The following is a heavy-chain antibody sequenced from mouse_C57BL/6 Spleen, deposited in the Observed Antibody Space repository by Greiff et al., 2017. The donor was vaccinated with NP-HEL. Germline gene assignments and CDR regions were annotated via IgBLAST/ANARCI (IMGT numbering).Heavy chain of an antibody. CDR2: IDPENGDT. Sequence: VQLQQSGAELVRPGASVKLSCTASGFNIKDDYMHWVKQRPEQGLEWIGWIDPENGDTEYASKFQGKATITADTSSNTAYLQLSSLTSEDTAVYCYTTEPSTMITTGAWFAYWGQGTLVTVSA. CDR3: TTEPSTMITTGAWFAY. CDR1: GFNIKDDY. V-gene: IGHV14-4*01. D-gene: IGHD2-4*01. J-gene: IGHJ3*01.